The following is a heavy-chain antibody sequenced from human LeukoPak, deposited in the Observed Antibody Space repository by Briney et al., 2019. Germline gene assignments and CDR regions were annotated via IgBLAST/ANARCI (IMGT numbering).Heavy chain of an antibody. Sequence: SETLSLTCTVFGGSISGYYWSWIRQPPGKGLEWIGEINHSGSTNYNPSLKSRVTISVDTSKNQFSLKLSSVTAADTAVYYCARAAGGITMVRGVDYWGQGTLVTVSS. V-gene: IGHV4-34*01. CDR3: ARAAGGITMVRGVDY. CDR1: GGSISGYY. D-gene: IGHD3-10*01. CDR2: INHSGST. J-gene: IGHJ4*02.